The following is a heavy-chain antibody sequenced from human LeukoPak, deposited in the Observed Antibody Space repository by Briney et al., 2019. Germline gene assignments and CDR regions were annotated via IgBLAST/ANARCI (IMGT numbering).Heavy chain of an antibody. D-gene: IGHD3-16*01. J-gene: IGHJ4*02. CDR1: GGSISNYY. Sequence: SETLSLTCTVSGGSISNYYWNWIRQPPGKGLEWIGYIYYSGTTNYNPSLKSRVSMSVDTSKNQFSLKLSSVTAADTAVYYCARDRDLGLDYWGQGTLVTVSS. CDR3: ARDRDLGLDY. CDR2: IYYSGTT. V-gene: IGHV4-59*01.